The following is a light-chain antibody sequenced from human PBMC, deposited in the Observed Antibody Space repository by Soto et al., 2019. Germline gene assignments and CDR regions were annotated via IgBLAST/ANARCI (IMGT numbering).Light chain of an antibody. CDR3: QQYGSSPLT. CDR2: GAS. J-gene: IGKJ2*01. CDR1: QSVSSSY. Sequence: EIVLTQSPGTLYLSPGERATLSCRASQSVSSSYLAWYQQKPGQAPRLLIYGASSRATGIPDRFSGSGSGKDFTLTISRLEAEDFAVYYCQQYGSSPLTFGQGTKLEIK. V-gene: IGKV3-20*01.